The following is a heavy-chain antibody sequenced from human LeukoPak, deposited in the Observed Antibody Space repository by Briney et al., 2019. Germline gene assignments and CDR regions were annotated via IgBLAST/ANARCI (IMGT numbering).Heavy chain of an antibody. CDR1: GFSFNSYA. D-gene: IGHD3-9*01. V-gene: IGHV3-23*01. CDR3: VKGRTGSRYSAMDV. Sequence: GGSLRLSCAASGFSFNSYAMAWVRQAPGKGLESVSTISGPGGDTYYAESVKGRFTISRDNSKNTLYLQMNSLRAEDTALYYCVKGRTGSRYSAMDVWAKGTTVTVSS. CDR2: ISGPGGDT. J-gene: IGHJ6*04.